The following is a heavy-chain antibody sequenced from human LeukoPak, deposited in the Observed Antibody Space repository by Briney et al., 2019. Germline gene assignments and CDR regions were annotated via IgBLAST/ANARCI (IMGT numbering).Heavy chain of an antibody. J-gene: IGHJ4*02. D-gene: IGHD6-19*01. CDR3: AKGSSSGRPYYFDY. V-gene: IGHV3-23*01. Sequence: GGSLRLSCAASGFTFSSYVMSWVRQAPGEGLEWVSALSGGGDSTYYVDSVKGRFTTSRDNSKNTLYLQMNSLRAEDTAVYYCAKGSSSGRPYYFDYWGQGALVTVPS. CDR1: GFTFSSYV. CDR2: LSGGGDST.